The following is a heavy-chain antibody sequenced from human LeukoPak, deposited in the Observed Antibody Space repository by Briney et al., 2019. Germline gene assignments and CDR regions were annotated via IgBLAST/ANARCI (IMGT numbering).Heavy chain of an antibody. Sequence: SETLSLTCTVSGGSISSGSYYWSWIRQPAGKGLEWIGRIYTSGSTNYSPSLKSRVTISVDTSKNQFSLKLSSVTAADTAVYYCARVYGSGYFDYWGQGTLVTVSS. D-gene: IGHD3-10*01. CDR1: GGSISSGSYY. J-gene: IGHJ4*02. CDR2: IYTSGST. CDR3: ARVYGSGYFDY. V-gene: IGHV4-61*02.